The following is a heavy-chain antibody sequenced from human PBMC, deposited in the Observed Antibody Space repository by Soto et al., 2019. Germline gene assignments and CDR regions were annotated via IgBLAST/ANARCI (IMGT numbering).Heavy chain of an antibody. J-gene: IGHJ3*02. V-gene: IGHV3-11*01. CDR2: ISTSGSTI. D-gene: IGHD6-13*01. Sequence: PGGSLRLSCAASGFTFSDYYMSWIRQAPGKGLEWVSYISTSGSTINYADSVKGRFTISRDNAKNSLYLQMNSRRAEDTAVYYCAKGFGSSWYAHAFDIWGQGTMVTVSS. CDR3: AKGFGSSWYAHAFDI. CDR1: GFTFSDYY.